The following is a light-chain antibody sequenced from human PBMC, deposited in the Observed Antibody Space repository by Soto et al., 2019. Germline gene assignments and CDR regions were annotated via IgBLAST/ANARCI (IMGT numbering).Light chain of an antibody. CDR2: KAS. Sequence: DIQMTQSPSTLSASVRDRVTITCRASRSISSWLAWYQQKAGKAPKLLIYKASSLESGVPSRFSGSGSGTQFTLTISSLQPDDVATYYCQQYNNYFRTFGQGTKV. CDR1: RSISSW. V-gene: IGKV1-5*03. J-gene: IGKJ1*01. CDR3: QQYNNYFRT.